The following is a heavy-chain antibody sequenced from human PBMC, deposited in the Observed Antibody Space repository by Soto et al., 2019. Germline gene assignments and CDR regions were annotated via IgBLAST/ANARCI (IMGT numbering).Heavy chain of an antibody. CDR2: IGGSGRTT. CDR1: GFTFNNYA. J-gene: IGHJ4*02. CDR3: AKSRYSDSSGDFYDY. V-gene: IGHV3-23*01. D-gene: IGHD3-22*01. Sequence: EVQLLESGGGLVQPGGSLRLSCAASGFTFNNYAMSWVRQAPGKGLEWVSGIGGSGRTTYYADSVKGRFTISRDNSNNTLFLQMNSLRAEDTAVYYCAKSRYSDSSGDFYDYWGQGTLVTVSS.